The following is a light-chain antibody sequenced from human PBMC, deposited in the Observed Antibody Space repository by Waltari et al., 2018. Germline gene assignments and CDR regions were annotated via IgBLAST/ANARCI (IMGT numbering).Light chain of an antibody. J-gene: IGKJ1*01. V-gene: IGKV3-20*01. CDR1: HSGSSNN. CDR2: AAS. Sequence: EFVLTQSPGTLALPSGDRVTLSCRASHSGSSNNLAWYQQKPGQAPRLLIYAASSRATGITDRFSGSGSGTDFTLTISRVEPEDFAVYYCQQYANSPRTFGQGTKVEIK. CDR3: QQYANSPRT.